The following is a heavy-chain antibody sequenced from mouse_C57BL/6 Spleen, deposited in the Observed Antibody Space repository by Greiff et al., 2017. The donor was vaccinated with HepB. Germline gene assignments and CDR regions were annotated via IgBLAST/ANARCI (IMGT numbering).Heavy chain of an antibody. V-gene: IGHV1-81*01. J-gene: IGHJ3*01. CDR2: IYPRSGNT. CDR3: ARSGDASSWY. D-gene: IGHD1-1*01. Sequence: VKLMESGAELARPGASVKLSCKASGYTFTSYGISWVKQRTGQGLEWIGEIYPRSGNTYYNEKFKGKATLTADKSSSTAYMELRSLTSEDSAVYFCARSGDASSWYWGQGTLVTVSA. CDR1: GYTFTSYG.